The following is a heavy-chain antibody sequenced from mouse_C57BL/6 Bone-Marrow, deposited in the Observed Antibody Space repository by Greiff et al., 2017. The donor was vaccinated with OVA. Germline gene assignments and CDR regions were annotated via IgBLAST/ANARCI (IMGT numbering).Heavy chain of an antibody. V-gene: IGHV1-50*01. Sequence: VQLQQSGAELVKPGASVKLSCKASGYTFTSYWMQWVKQRPGQGLEWIGEIDPSDSYTNYNQKFKGKATLTVDTSSSTAYMQLSSLTSEDSAVYYCARGFCWYFDVWGTGTTVTVSS. J-gene: IGHJ1*03. CDR1: GYTFTSYW. CDR3: ARGFCWYFDV. CDR2: IDPSDSYT.